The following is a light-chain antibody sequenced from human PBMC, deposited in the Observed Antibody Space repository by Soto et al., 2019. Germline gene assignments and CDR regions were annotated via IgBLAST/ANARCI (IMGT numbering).Light chain of an antibody. CDR2: DAS. CDR3: TRCPS. Sequence: IVLPQPPGTLSLSPGERATLSCRASQSVSSNLAWYQQKPGQAPRLLIYDASNRATGIPARFSGSGSGTDFTLTISILYFKDFPVYCCTRCPSFGQVT. CDR1: QSVSSN. J-gene: IGKJ5*01. V-gene: IGKV3-11*01.